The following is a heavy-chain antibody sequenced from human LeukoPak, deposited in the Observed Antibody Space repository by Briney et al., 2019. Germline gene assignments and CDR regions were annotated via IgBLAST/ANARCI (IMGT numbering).Heavy chain of an antibody. V-gene: IGHV5-51*01. CDR3: ARGAFNYDFWSGYPEGYYFDY. J-gene: IGHJ4*02. D-gene: IGHD3-3*01. CDR1: GYSFTSYW. Sequence: ESLKISCKGSGYSFTSYWIGWVRQMPGKGLEWMGIIYPGDSDTRYSPSFQGQVTISADKSISTAYLQWSSLKASDTAMYYCARGAFNYDFWSGYPEGYYFDYWGQGTLVTVSS. CDR2: IYPGDSDT.